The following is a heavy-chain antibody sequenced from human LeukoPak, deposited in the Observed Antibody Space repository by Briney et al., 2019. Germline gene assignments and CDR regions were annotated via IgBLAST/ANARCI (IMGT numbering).Heavy chain of an antibody. CDR1: GGSISSGSYY. Sequence: SQTLSLTCTVSGGSISSGSYYWSWIRQPAGKGLEWIGRIYTSGSTNYNPSLKSRVTISVDTSRNQFSLKLSSVTAADTAVYYCARGGYRFDPWGQGILVTVSS. V-gene: IGHV4-61*02. J-gene: IGHJ5*02. D-gene: IGHD1-1*01. CDR3: ARGGYRFDP. CDR2: IYTSGST.